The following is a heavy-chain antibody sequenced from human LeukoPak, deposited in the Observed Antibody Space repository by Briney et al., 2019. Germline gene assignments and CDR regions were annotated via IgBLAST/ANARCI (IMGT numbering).Heavy chain of an antibody. D-gene: IGHD1-1*01. V-gene: IGHV3-21*01. CDR3: ARDPYNGAYSEGYYYYYMDV. CDR1: GITFSNYN. CDR2: ITSSSSYT. Sequence: GGSLRLSCAAPGITFSNYNMNWVRQAPGKGLEWVSSITSSSSYTFYADSVKGRFTISRDNAKNSLYLQMNSLRVEDTAIYYCARDPYNGAYSEGYYYYYMDVWGKGTTVTVSS. J-gene: IGHJ6*03.